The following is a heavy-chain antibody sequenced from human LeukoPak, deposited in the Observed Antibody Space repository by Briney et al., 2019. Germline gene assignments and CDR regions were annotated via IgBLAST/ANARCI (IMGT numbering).Heavy chain of an antibody. Sequence: GGSLRLSCAASGFTFSSYWMSWVRQAPGKGLEWVANIKQDGSEKYYVDSVKGRFTIFRDNAKNSLYLQMNSLRAEDTAVYYCARNEAGRYYYGMDVWGQGTTVTVSS. CDR3: ARNEAGRYYYGMDV. D-gene: IGHD3-10*01. CDR2: IKQDGSEK. CDR1: GFTFSSYW. J-gene: IGHJ6*02. V-gene: IGHV3-7*01.